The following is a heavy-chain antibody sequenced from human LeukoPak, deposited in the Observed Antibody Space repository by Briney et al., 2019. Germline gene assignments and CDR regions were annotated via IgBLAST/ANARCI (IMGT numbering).Heavy chain of an antibody. CDR1: GFTFSSYA. Sequence: GGSLRLSCAASGFTFSSYAMHWVRQAPGKGLEYVSAISSNGGSTYYADSVKGRFTISRDNSKNTLYLQMGSLRAEDMAVYYCARIKNRGLDYWGQGTLVTVSS. J-gene: IGHJ4*02. D-gene: IGHD7-27*01. CDR2: ISSNGGST. CDR3: ARIKNRGLDY. V-gene: IGHV3-64*02.